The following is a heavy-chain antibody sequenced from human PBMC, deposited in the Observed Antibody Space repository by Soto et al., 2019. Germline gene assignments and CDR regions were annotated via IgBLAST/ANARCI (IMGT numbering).Heavy chain of an antibody. CDR1: GYSFSSYD. CDR3: ARGYCSGGDCYPFLVQF. D-gene: IGHD2-15*01. CDR2: MNPNNGYT. Sequence: QVQLVQSGAEVKKPGASVKVSCQASGYSFSSYDVNWVRQAPGQGLEWMGWMNPNNGYTDFAQKFQGRVTMTRNTSISTAYMELSSLSPEDTAVYYCARGYCSGGDCYPFLVQFWGQGTLVTVSS. J-gene: IGHJ4*02. V-gene: IGHV1-8*01.